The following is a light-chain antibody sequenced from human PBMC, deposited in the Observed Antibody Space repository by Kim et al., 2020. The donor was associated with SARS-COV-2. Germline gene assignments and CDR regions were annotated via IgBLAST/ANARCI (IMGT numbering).Light chain of an antibody. V-gene: IGKV1-39*01. CDR1: QNINNF. Sequence: DIEMTQSPSSLSASVGDRVTVTCRASQNINNFLNWYQQKPGKAPEVLIYAASNLQSGVPSRFSGSGSGTDFTLTINSLQPEDFATYYCHQSYNTPRTFGQGTKVDIK. CDR3: HQSYNTPRT. J-gene: IGKJ1*01. CDR2: AAS.